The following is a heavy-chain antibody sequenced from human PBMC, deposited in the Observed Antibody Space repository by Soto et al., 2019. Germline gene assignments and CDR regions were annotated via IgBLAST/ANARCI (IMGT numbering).Heavy chain of an antibody. Sequence: GGSLRLSCAASGFTFSDYYMTWIRQAPGKGLEWVSYISDSETAIYYADSVKGRFTISRDNAKNSLYLQMNSLRAEDTAVYYCATYYYGSGSSFDYWGQGTQVTVLL. CDR1: GFTFSDYY. CDR3: ATYYYGSGSSFDY. V-gene: IGHV3-11*01. D-gene: IGHD3-10*01. CDR2: ISDSETAI. J-gene: IGHJ4*02.